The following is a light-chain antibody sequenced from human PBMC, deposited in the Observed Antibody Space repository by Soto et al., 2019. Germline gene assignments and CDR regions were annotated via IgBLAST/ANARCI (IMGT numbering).Light chain of an antibody. CDR2: DVS. Sequence: QSALTQPASVSGSPGQSITISCTGTSSDVGGYNYVSWYQQHPGKAPKLMIYDVSNRPSGVSNRFSGSKSGNTASLTISWLQAEDEAAYYCSSYTSSSTLRVFGGGTKLTVL. CDR1: SSDVGGYNY. CDR3: SSYTSSSTLRV. V-gene: IGLV2-14*01. J-gene: IGLJ2*01.